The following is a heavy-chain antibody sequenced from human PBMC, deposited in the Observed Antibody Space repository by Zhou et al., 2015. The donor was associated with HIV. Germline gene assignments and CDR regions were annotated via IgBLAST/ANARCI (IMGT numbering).Heavy chain of an antibody. CDR2: ISTYNGNT. D-gene: IGHD6-19*01. J-gene: IGHJ4*02. V-gene: IGHV1-18*01. CDR1: GDSFTSYS. Sequence: QVQLVQSGVEVKQPGASVKVSCKASGDSFTSYSITWVRQAPGLRLEWMGWISTYNGNTHYAQKLQGRVTMTTDTSTSTAYMELRSLRSDDTAVYYCAREAGGWVHLDYWGQGTLVTVTS. CDR3: AREAGGWVHLDY.